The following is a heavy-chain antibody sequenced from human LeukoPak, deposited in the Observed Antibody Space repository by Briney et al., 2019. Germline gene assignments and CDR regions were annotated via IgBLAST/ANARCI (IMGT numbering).Heavy chain of an antibody. CDR1: GGTSSSYA. D-gene: IGHD3-3*01. CDR3: ASMGVNDFWSGYYHIDY. Sequence: SVKVSCKASGGTSSSYAISWVRQAPGQGLEWMGGIIPIFGTANYAQKFQGRVTITADESTSTAYMELSSLRSEDTAVYYCASMGVNDFWSGYYHIDYWGQGTLVTVSS. J-gene: IGHJ4*02. V-gene: IGHV1-69*13. CDR2: IIPIFGTA.